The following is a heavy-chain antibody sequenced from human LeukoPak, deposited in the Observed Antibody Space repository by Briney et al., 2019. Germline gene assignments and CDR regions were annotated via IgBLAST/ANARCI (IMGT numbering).Heavy chain of an antibody. CDR2: IKQDGSEK. J-gene: IGHJ4*02. CDR3: ARSRSGYYYFDY. CDR1: GFTLSSYW. V-gene: IGHV3-7*01. D-gene: IGHD3-22*01. Sequence: ERSLRLSCAASGFTLSSYWMSWVRQAPGKGLEWVANIKQDGSEKYYVDSVKGRFTISRDNAKNSLYLQMNSLRAEDTAVYYCARSRSGYYYFDYWGQGTLVTVSS.